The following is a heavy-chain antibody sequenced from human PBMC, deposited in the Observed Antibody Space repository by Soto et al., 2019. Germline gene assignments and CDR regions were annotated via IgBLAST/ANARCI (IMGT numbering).Heavy chain of an antibody. CDR1: GGSVSSGRYY. CDR3: ARGAPYTQFDY. J-gene: IGHJ4*02. Sequence: SETLSLTCTVSGGSVSSGRYYWSWIRQTPGKELQWIANIFFTGTTNYNPALQSRVTLSVDSSRNQFSLNLTSVTAADTAVYYCARGAPYTQFDYWGQGTLVTVCS. CDR2: IFFTGTT. V-gene: IGHV4-61*01.